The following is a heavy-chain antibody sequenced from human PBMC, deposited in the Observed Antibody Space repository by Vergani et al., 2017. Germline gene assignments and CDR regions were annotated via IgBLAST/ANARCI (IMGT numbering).Heavy chain of an antibody. CDR3: ARGRITMVRGVTDYGMDV. D-gene: IGHD3-10*01. CDR2: INSDGSST. V-gene: IGHV3-74*01. Sequence: EVQLVESGGGVVQPGGSLRLSCAASGFTFSSYWMHWVRQAPGKGLVWVSRINSDGSSTSYADSVKGRFTISRDNAKNTLYLQMNSLRAEDTAVYYCARGRITMVRGVTDYGMDVWGQGTTVTVSS. J-gene: IGHJ6*02. CDR1: GFTFSSYW.